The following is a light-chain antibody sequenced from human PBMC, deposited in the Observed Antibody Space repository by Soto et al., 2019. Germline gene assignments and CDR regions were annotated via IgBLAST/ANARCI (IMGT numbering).Light chain of an antibody. CDR2: AAS. CDR1: QSVSSTY. J-gene: IGKJ1*01. CDR3: QQYGSSRWT. Sequence: EIVLTQSPDTLSLFPGERATLSCRASQSVSSTYLAWYQQKPGQAPRPLISAASSRATGTPDRFSGSGSGTDFTLTICRLEPEDFAVYYCQQYGSSRWTFGQGTKV. V-gene: IGKV3-20*01.